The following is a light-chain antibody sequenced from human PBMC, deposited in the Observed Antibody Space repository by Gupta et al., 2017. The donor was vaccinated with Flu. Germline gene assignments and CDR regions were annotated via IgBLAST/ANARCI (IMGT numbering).Light chain of an antibody. J-gene: IGLJ1*01. CDR1: RSNIGAGFD. CDR2: GSD. Sequence: VTISCTGSRSNIGAGFDGHWYQVLPGTAPKLLIYGSDNRPSGVPDRFSGSKSGTSASLAITGLQGEDEAEYFCQSFDSSLGGYVFATGTKVTVV. CDR3: QSFDSSLGGYV. V-gene: IGLV1-40*01.